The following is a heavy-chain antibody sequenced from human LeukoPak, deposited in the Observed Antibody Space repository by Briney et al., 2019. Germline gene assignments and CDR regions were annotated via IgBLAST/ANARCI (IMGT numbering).Heavy chain of an antibody. D-gene: IGHD4-23*01. CDR1: GFTFSSYA. Sequence: GGSLRLSCAASGFTFSSYAMSWVRQAPGKGLEWVSAISGSGGSTYYADSVKGRFTISRDNSKNTLYLQMNSLRAEDTAVYYCAKALDYGGNSESDYWAREPWSPSPQ. J-gene: IGHJ4*02. CDR3: AKALDYGGNSESDY. CDR2: ISGSGGST. V-gene: IGHV3-23*01.